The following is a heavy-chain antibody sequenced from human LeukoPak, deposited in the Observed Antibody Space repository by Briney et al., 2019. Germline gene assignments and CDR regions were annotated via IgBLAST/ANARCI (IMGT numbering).Heavy chain of an antibody. CDR1: GGSISTSNYY. V-gene: IGHV4-39*01. Sequence: PSETLSLTCTVSGGSISTSNYYWGWIRQPPGKGLEWIGNVYYSGITYYNSSLKSRVTISVDTYKNQFSLKLRSVTAADTAVYYCARHSRYYYYMDVWGKGTTVTVSS. CDR2: VYYSGIT. CDR3: ARHSRYYYYMDV. J-gene: IGHJ6*03.